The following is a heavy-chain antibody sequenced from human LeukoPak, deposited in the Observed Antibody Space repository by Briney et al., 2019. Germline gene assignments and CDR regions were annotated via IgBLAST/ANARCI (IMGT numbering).Heavy chain of an antibody. Sequence: EPGGSLRLSCAASGFAFSDAWLTWVRQAPGKGLEWVGRIKRKNEGGRTDYAAPVKGRFTISRDDSKDTLYLQMNSLKTEDTAVYFCIRDVIMVAGRAIGGWFDTWGQGTLVTVSS. CDR1: GFAFSDAW. V-gene: IGHV3-15*01. J-gene: IGHJ5*02. CDR2: IKRKNEGGRT. CDR3: IRDVIMVAGRAIGGWFDT. D-gene: IGHD2-8*01.